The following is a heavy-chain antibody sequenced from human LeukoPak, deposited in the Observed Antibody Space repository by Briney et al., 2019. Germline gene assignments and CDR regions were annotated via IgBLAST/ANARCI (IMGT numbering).Heavy chain of an antibody. CDR2: ISAYNANT. CDR3: ARDRAGGSGESFDH. J-gene: IGHJ4*02. V-gene: IGHV1-18*01. CDR1: GYTFTSYV. Sequence: ASVTVSCKASGYTFTSYVINWVRQAPGQGLEWMGWISAYNANTDYAQKLQGRVTMTTDTSTSTAYMELRSLRSDDTAVYYCARDRAGGSGESFDHWGQGTLVTVSS. D-gene: IGHD3-10*01.